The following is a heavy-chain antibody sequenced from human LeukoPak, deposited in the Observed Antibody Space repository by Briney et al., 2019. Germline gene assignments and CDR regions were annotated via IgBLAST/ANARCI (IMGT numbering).Heavy chain of an antibody. Sequence: PGGTLRLSCAASGLTFSNYWMSWVRQAPGKGLEWVGNIKQDGSAKQYVDSVKGRFTISRDNAKNSLYLQRNILRAETMAFFCCVRDSRTERAFWGQGTMVTVSS. CDR3: VRDSRTERAF. V-gene: IGHV3-7*01. D-gene: IGHD4-17*01. J-gene: IGHJ4*02. CDR1: GLTFSNYW. CDR2: IKQDGSAK.